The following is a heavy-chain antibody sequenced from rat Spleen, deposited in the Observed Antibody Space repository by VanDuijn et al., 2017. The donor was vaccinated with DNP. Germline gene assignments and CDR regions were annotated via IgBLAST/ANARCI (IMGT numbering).Heavy chain of an antibody. CDR1: GFIFSNYW. CDR3: AKGPNYGGGCDYFDY. J-gene: IGHJ2*01. D-gene: IGHD1-11*01. Sequence: EVQLVESGGGLVQPGGSLTLSCVASGFIFSNYWMTWIRQAPGKGLEWIGQINKDSTSIKYIPSLRDKFTISRDNAQNTLYLQMSKLGSEDTAIYYCAKGPNYGGGCDYFDYWGQGVMVTVSS. V-gene: IGHV4-2*01. CDR2: INKDSTSI.